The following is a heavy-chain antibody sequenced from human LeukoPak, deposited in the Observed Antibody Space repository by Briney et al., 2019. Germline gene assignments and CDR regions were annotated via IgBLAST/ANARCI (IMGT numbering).Heavy chain of an antibody. Sequence: GGSLRLSCAASGFTFSSFSMNWVRKAPGKGLEWVSFITGSSSTIYYADSVKGRFTISRDNSKNTLYLQMNSLRAEDTAVYYCARDSVAGSYGMDVWGQGTTVTVSS. J-gene: IGHJ6*02. CDR1: GFTFSSFS. CDR3: ARDSVAGSYGMDV. V-gene: IGHV3-48*01. D-gene: IGHD6-19*01. CDR2: ITGSSSTI.